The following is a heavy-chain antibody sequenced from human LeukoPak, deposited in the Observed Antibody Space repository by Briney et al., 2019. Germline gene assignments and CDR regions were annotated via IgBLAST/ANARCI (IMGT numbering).Heavy chain of an antibody. CDR2: ITSDGSDT. CDR1: GLTFRNYW. D-gene: IGHD1/OR15-1a*01. CDR3: ATGGEQYYDC. Sequence: GGSLRLSCAASGLTFRNYWMHWVRQAPGKGLMWLSRITSDGSDTIYADSGKGRFTISRDNAKNTVYLQMNSLSAEDTAVYYCATGGEQYYDCWGQGTLVTVSS. V-gene: IGHV3-74*01. J-gene: IGHJ4*02.